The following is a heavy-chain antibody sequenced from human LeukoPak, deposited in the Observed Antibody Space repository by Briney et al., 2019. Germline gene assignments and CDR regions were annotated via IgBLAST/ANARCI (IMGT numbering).Heavy chain of an antibody. CDR2: IYYSGST. Sequence: PSGTLSLTCAVSGGSISSSSYYWGWIRQPPGKGLEWIGSIYYSGSTYYNPSLKSRVTISVDTSKNQFSLKLSSVTAADTAVYYCARLSGSYHRGYFDYWGQGTLVTVSS. V-gene: IGHV4-39*01. J-gene: IGHJ4*02. D-gene: IGHD1-26*01. CDR3: ARLSGSYHRGYFDY. CDR1: GGSISSSSYY.